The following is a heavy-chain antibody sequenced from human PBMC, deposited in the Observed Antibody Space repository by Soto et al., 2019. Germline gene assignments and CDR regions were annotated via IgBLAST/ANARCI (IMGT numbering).Heavy chain of an antibody. CDR3: VRGPDDKGFDY. CDR1: GFTFSKFA. J-gene: IGHJ4*02. Sequence: GGSLRLSCAASGFTFSKFAMSWVRQAPGKGLEWVAVISYDGSNKYYADSVKGRFTISRDNSKNTLYLQMNSLRAEDTAVYYCVRGPDDKGFDYWGQGTLVTVSS. V-gene: IGHV3-30*03. CDR2: ISYDGSNK.